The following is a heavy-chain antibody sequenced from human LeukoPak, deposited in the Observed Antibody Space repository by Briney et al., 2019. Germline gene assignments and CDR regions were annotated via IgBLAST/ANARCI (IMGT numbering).Heavy chain of an antibody. Sequence: ASVKVSCKASGYTFNTYGISWVRQAPGQGLEWMGWISTYNGDTNYVQSLQGRVTLTTDTSTSTAYMELMSLRSDDTAVYYCLRDAQRPRLTPDYWGHGTLVTVSS. CDR1: GYTFNTYG. V-gene: IGHV1-18*01. CDR3: LRDAQRPRLTPDY. J-gene: IGHJ4*01. D-gene: IGHD6-25*01. CDR2: ISTYNGDT.